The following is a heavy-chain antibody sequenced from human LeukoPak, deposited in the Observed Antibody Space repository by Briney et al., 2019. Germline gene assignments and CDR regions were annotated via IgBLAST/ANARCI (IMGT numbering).Heavy chain of an antibody. Sequence: GGSLRLSCAVSGFTFSSYEMNWVRQAPGEGLEWVSYISGRGSSIYYADSVKGRFTTSRDNPKNSLYLQMNSLRAEDTAIYYCARRYYDSSGYYAFDCWGQGTLVTVSS. J-gene: IGHJ4*02. V-gene: IGHV3-48*03. CDR2: ISGRGSSI. CDR3: ARRYYDSSGYYAFDC. CDR1: GFTFSSYE. D-gene: IGHD3-22*01.